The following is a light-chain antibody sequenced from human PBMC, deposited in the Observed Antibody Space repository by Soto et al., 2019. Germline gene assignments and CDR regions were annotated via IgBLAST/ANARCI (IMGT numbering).Light chain of an antibody. Sequence: EIVMTQSPATLSVSPGERATLSCRASQSVSSNLAWYQQKPGQAPRLLIYGASTRATGIPARFSGSGSGTEFTLTISSLQSEDFEVYYCQQYNNWPLYTLGQGTKLEIK. CDR3: QQYNNWPLYT. V-gene: IGKV3-15*01. CDR2: GAS. CDR1: QSVSSN. J-gene: IGKJ2*01.